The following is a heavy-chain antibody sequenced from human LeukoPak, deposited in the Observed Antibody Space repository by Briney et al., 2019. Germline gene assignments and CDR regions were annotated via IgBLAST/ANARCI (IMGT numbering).Heavy chain of an antibody. J-gene: IGHJ5*02. D-gene: IGHD3-10*01. CDR1: GGSISSYY. CDR2: IYTSGST. Sequence: SETLSLTCTVSGGSISSYYWSWIRQPAGKGLEWIGRIYTSGSTNYNPSLKSRVTMSVDTSKNQFSLKLSSVTAADTAVYYCARVPSLLLWFGELCSWFDPWGQGTLVTVSS. V-gene: IGHV4-4*07. CDR3: ARVPSLLLWFGELCSWFDP.